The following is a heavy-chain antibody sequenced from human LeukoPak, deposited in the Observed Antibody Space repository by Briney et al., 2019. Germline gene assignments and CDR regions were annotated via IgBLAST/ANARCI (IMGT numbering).Heavy chain of an antibody. CDR1: GGSSSGYY. CDR2: NTQSGRT. D-gene: IGHD6-19*01. J-gene: IGHJ4*02. Sequence: SETLSLTCAVYGGSSSGYYWSWIRQPPGKGLEWIGENTQSGRTNYNPSLKSRVTISVDTSKHQFSLNLSPVTAADTAVYYCARGLSSGWVDYWGQGTLVTVSS. V-gene: IGHV4-34*01. CDR3: ARGLSSGWVDY.